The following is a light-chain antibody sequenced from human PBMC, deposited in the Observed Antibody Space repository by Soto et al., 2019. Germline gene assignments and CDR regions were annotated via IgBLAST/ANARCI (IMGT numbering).Light chain of an antibody. CDR3: QTLGTGIRV. CDR2: LNSDGSH. CDR1: SGHSSYA. J-gene: IGLJ3*02. Sequence: QLVLTQSPSASASRGASVKLTCTLSSGHSSYAIAWHQQQPEKGPRYLMKLNSDGSHSKGDGIPDRFSGSSSGAERYLTISSLQSEDEADYYCQTLGTGIRVFGGGTKLTVL. V-gene: IGLV4-69*01.